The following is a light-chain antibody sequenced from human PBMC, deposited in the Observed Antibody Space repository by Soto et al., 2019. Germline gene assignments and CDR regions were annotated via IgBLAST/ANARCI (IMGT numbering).Light chain of an antibody. CDR3: QQSYSTSIT. CDR2: AAS. J-gene: IGKJ5*01. CDR1: QDISSW. Sequence: DIQMTQSPSSVSASVGDRVTITCRASQDISSWLAWYQQKPGKAPKLLIYAASSLQSGVPSRFSGSGSETDFTLTISSLQPEDFATYYCQQSYSTSITFGQGTRLEIK. V-gene: IGKV1-12*01.